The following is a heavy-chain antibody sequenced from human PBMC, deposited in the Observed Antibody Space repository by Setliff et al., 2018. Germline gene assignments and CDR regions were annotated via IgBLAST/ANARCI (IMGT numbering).Heavy chain of an antibody. Sequence: GASVKVSCKASGYTFSNYGVTWVRQAPGQGLEWMGWVTVYNGNTKYAQNLQGRLTLTTDISTSTAYMELGSLTTDDTAVYYCARVGSMVRGKNILRHFDYWGQGIQVPSPQ. CDR3: ARVGSMVRGKNILRHFDY. D-gene: IGHD3-10*01. V-gene: IGHV1-18*01. J-gene: IGHJ4*02. CDR2: VTVYNGNT. CDR1: GYTFSNYG.